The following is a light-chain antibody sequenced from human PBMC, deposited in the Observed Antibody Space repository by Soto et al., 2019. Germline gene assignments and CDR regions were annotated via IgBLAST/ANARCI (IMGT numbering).Light chain of an antibody. V-gene: IGKV3-20*01. CDR2: GVS. CDR3: QLYGPSPPIT. Sequence: ELVLTQSPGTLSLSPGESATLSCRSSQSVIGRQLAWYQHKPGQAPRLLIYGVSTRATGIPDRFTGSGSGTDFTLTISRLEPEDLAVFYCQLYGPSPPITFGQGTRLEIK. CDR1: QSVIGRQ. J-gene: IGKJ5*01.